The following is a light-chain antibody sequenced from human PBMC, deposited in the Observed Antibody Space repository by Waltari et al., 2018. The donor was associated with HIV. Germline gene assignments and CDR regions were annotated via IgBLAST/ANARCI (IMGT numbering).Light chain of an antibody. J-gene: IGKJ1*01. Sequence: EIVMTQPPATLSVSLGEKPTLSCKASYSVAGNLAWYQQKPGQAPRLLIHDASTRAAGIPARFSGSGSGTEFSLSISSLQSEDSAIYYCQQYNHWPRTFGQGTKVEIK. CDR3: QQYNHWPRT. CDR1: YSVAGN. V-gene: IGKV3-15*01. CDR2: DAS.